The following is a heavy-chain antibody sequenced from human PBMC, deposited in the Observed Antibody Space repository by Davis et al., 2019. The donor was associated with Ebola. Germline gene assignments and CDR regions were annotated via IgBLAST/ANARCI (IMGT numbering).Heavy chain of an antibody. V-gene: IGHV5-51*01. Sequence: GESLKISCQGSGYRFTKCWIGWVRQMPGKGLEWMGIIYPGDSDTRYSPSFQGQVPISADKSISTAYLQWSSLKASDTAMYYCARLRGRMATIDYWGQGTLVTVSS. CDR1: GYRFTKCW. D-gene: IGHD5-24*01. J-gene: IGHJ4*02. CDR2: IYPGDSDT. CDR3: ARLRGRMATIDY.